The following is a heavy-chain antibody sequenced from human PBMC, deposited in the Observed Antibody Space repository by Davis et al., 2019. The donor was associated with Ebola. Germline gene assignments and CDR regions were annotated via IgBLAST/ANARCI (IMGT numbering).Heavy chain of an antibody. V-gene: IGHV3-23*01. CDR2: MSASGYST. Sequence: PGGSLRLSCAVSGLTFSSCAMSWVRQAPGKGLEWVSGMSASGYSTHYADSVKGRFTISRDNSKNTLYLQMNSLRAEDTAVYYCARDHFEGSLDYWGQGTLVTVSS. J-gene: IGHJ4*02. D-gene: IGHD1-26*01. CDR1: GLTFSSCA. CDR3: ARDHFEGSLDY.